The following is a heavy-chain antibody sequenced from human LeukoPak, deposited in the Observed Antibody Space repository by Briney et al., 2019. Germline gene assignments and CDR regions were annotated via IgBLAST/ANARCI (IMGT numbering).Heavy chain of an antibody. J-gene: IGHJ4*02. Sequence: SETLSLTCTVSGASISGSGYYWGWIRQPPGKGLEWIGSIYSSGSTYYNASLQSRVTISIETSKNQISLRLNSVTAADTAMYYCASSRRVPGVSIGYFDSWGQGTLVTVSS. V-gene: IGHV4-39*01. D-gene: IGHD3-10*01. CDR3: ASSRRVPGVSIGYFDS. CDR2: IYSSGST. CDR1: GASISGSGYY.